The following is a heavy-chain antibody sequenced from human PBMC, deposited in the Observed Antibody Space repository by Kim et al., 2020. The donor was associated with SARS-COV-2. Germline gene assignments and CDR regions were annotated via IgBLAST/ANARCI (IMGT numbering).Heavy chain of an antibody. J-gene: IGHJ6*02. CDR3: TTLLRYFDWLAVKYYYYGMDF. V-gene: IGHV3-15*01. CDR2: IKSKTDGGTT. CDR1: GFTFSNAW. Sequence: GGSLRLSCAASGFTFSNAWMSWVRQAPGKGLEWVGRIKSKTDGGTTYYAAPVKGRFTISRDDSKNTLYLQMNSLKTEDTAVYYCTTLLRYFDWLAVKYYYYGMDFWGQGTTVTVSS. D-gene: IGHD3-9*01.